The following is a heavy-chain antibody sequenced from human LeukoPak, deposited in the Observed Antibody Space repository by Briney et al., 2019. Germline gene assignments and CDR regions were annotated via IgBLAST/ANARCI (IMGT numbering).Heavy chain of an antibody. D-gene: IGHD3-16*01. V-gene: IGHV4-59*01. CDR3: ARGGGPYNWFDP. CDR1: GGSISSYY. Sequence: SETLSLTCTVSGGSISSYYWSWIRQPPGKGLEWIGYIYYSGSTNYNPSLKSRVTISVDTSKNQFSLKLSSVTAADTAVYYCARGGGPYNWFDPWGQGTLVTVSS. J-gene: IGHJ5*02. CDR2: IYYSGST.